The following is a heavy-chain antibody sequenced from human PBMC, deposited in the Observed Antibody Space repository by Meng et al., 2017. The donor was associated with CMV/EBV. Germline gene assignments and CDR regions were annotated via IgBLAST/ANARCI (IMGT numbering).Heavy chain of an antibody. D-gene: IGHD2-2*01. CDR2: INHSGST. CDR3: TTRLVPATEYNWFDP. Sequence: GGSCSGYYWSWNRQPPGKGLEWIGEINHSGSTNYNPSLKSRVNISVDTSKNQFSLKLSSVTAADTAVYYCTTRLVPATEYNWFDPWGQGTLVTVSS. J-gene: IGHJ5*02. CDR1: GGSCSGYY. V-gene: IGHV4-34*01.